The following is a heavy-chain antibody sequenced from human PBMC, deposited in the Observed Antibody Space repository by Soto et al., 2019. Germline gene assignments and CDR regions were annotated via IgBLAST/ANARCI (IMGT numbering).Heavy chain of an antibody. J-gene: IGHJ4*02. CDR1: GFTFSSYS. CDR2: ITSKSSTI. CDR3: AKEKEACSETSCPLSPFES. D-gene: IGHD2-15*01. V-gene: IGHV3-48*02. Sequence: GGSLRLSCGASGFTFSSYSMNWVRQAPGKGLEWVSYITSKSSTIKYADSVQGRFTVSRDNAKNSLYLQLNSLRDDDTAVYFCAKEKEACSETSCPLSPFESWGQGTLVTVSS.